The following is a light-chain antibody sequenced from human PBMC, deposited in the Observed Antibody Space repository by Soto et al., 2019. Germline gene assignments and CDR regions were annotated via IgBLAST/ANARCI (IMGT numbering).Light chain of an antibody. CDR3: QQFNSYPIT. CDR1: QNINSW. J-gene: IGKJ5*01. V-gene: IGKV1-5*03. Sequence: DIHMTQSPSTLSASVGDRVTITCRASQNINSWLAWYQQKPGKAPNLLIYKASRLESGVPSRFSGSGSGTEFTLTISSLQPEDFATYYCQQFNSYPITFGQGTRLEIK. CDR2: KAS.